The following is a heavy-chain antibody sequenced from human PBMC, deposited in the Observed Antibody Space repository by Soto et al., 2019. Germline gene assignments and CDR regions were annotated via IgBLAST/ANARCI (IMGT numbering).Heavy chain of an antibody. V-gene: IGHV3-30*03. J-gene: IGHJ4*02. Sequence: PGGSLRLSCVASGFLFDTYGVHWVRQTPGKGLEWVAIISYDGSHKEYADSVKGRFAISRDNSENTLYLQMNNLGVEDTALYYCATSASSDHWGQGTQVTVSS. CDR1: GFLFDTYG. D-gene: IGHD1-26*01. CDR2: ISYDGSHK. CDR3: ATSASSDH.